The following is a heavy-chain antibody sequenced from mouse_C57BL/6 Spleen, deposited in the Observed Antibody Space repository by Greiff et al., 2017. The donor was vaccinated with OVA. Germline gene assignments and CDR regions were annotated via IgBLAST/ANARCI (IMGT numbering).Heavy chain of an antibody. CDR1: GYAFSSYW. CDR2: IYPGDGDT. J-gene: IGHJ3*01. CDR3: ARAGAAQAPFAY. D-gene: IGHD3-2*02. Sequence: QVQLQQSGAELVKPGASVKISCKASGYAFSSYWMNWVKQRPGKGLEWIGQIYPGDGDTNYNGKFKGKATLTADKSSSTAYMQLSSLTSEDSAVYFCARAGAAQAPFAYWGQGTLVTVSA. V-gene: IGHV1-80*01.